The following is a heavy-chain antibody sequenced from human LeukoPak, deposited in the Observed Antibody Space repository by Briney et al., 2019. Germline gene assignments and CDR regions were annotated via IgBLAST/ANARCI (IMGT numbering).Heavy chain of an antibody. CDR2: NNAGNGNT. V-gene: IGHV1-3*01. D-gene: IGHD3-10*01. Sequence: ASVKFSCKASGYTVTSYAMHWVRQAPGQRLEWMGWNNAGNGNTKYSQKFQGRVTITRDTSASTAYMELSSLRSEDTAVYYCARGPYVVRGVRRDYYYGMDVWGQGTTVTVSS. CDR3: ARGPYVVRGVRRDYYYGMDV. J-gene: IGHJ6*02. CDR1: GYTVTSYA.